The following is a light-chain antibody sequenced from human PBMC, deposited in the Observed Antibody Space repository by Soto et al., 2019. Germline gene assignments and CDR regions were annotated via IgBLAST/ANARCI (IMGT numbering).Light chain of an antibody. CDR3: QNYNSAPIT. V-gene: IGKV1-27*01. J-gene: IGKJ5*01. Sequence: DIQMTQSPSSLSASVGDRVTITCRASQGINIYLAWYQQAAGKVPEHLIYGASKLQSGVPSRFRGVGSGTNFTLTISSLQPEEVGTYYCQNYNSAPITFGQGTRLEIK. CDR2: GAS. CDR1: QGINIY.